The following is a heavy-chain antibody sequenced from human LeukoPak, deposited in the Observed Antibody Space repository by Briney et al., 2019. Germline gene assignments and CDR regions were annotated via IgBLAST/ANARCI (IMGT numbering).Heavy chain of an antibody. Sequence: GGSLRLSCAASGFTFSSYAMSWVRQAPGKGLEWVSGISGSGGRGGNTYYADSMKGRFTISRDNSKNTLYPQMNSLRAEDTAVYYCARVSVATIPYFDYWGQGTLVTVSS. V-gene: IGHV3-23*01. CDR3: ARVSVATIPYFDY. CDR1: GFTFSSYA. D-gene: IGHD5-12*01. J-gene: IGHJ4*02. CDR2: ISGSGGRGGNT.